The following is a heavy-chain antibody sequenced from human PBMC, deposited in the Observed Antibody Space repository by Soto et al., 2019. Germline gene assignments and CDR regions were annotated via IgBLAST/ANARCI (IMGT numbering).Heavy chain of an antibody. J-gene: IGHJ5*02. CDR1: GFTFGDSY. Sequence: QVQLVESGGGLVPPGGSLRLSCAGSGFTFGDSYMSWIRQAPGKGLEWLSYISPGSRYPAYADSVKGRFTISRDNAKRSLYLQMMTRRAENGAIYYCERGGGGALFPPWARATMVT. CDR2: ISPGSRYP. D-gene: IGHD2-21*01. V-gene: IGHV3-11*06. CDR3: ERGGGGALFPP.